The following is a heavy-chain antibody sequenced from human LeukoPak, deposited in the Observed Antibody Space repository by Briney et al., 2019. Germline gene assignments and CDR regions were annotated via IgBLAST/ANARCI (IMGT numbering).Heavy chain of an antibody. CDR1: GFTFSSYS. CDR2: ISSSSSTI. J-gene: IGHJ5*02. V-gene: IGHV3-48*01. D-gene: IGHD2-2*01. Sequence: GGSLRLPCAASGFTFSSYSMNWVRQAPGKGLQWVSYISSSSSTIYYADSVKGRFTISRDNAKNSLYLQMNSLRAEGTAVYYCARDRTVPGVPYNWFDPWGQGTLVTVSS. CDR3: ARDRTVPGVPYNWFDP.